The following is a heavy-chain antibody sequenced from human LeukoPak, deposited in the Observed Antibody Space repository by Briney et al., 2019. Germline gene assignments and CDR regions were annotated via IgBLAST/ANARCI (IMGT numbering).Heavy chain of an antibody. V-gene: IGHV3-7*01. D-gene: IGHD5-18*01. CDR3: AREGDSSGYGVIDY. J-gene: IGHJ4*02. Sequence: GGSLRLSCAASGFSFSSYWMGWVRQAPGKGLEWVANIKRDGSEKYYVDSVKGRFTISRDNAKNSLYLQMNSLRAEDTAIYYCAREGDSSGYGVIDYWGQGTLVTVSS. CDR1: GFSFSSYW. CDR2: IKRDGSEK.